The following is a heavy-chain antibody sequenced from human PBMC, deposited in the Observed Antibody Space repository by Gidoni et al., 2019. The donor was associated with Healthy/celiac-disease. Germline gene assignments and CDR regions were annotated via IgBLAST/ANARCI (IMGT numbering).Heavy chain of an antibody. D-gene: IGHD6-13*01. CDR1: GFTVSSNY. V-gene: IGHV3-53*01. Sequence: EVQLVESGGGLIQPGGSLRLSCAASGFTVSSNYLGWVRQAPGKGLEWVSVIYSGGSTYYADSVKGRFTIARDNSKNTLYLQMNSLRAEDTAVYYCARFGIAAAGTLSYYYYYGMDVWGQGTTVTVSS. J-gene: IGHJ6*02. CDR2: IYSGGST. CDR3: ARFGIAAAGTLSYYYYYGMDV.